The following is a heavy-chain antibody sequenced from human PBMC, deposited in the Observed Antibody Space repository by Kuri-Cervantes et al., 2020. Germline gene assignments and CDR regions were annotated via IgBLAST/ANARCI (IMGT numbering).Heavy chain of an antibody. CDR2: INWNGGST. D-gene: IGHD3-22*01. V-gene: IGHV3-20*04. CDR1: GFTFDDYG. CDR3: ARDLYYDSSVPFS. J-gene: IGHJ5*02. Sequence: GESLKISCAASGFTFDDYGMSWVRQAPGKGLEWVSGINWNGGSTGYADSVKGRFTISRDNAKNSLYLQMNSLRAEDTAFYYCARDLYYDSSVPFSWGQGTLVTVSS.